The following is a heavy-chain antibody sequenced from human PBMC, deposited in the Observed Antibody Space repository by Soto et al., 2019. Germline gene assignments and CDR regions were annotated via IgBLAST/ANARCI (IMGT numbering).Heavy chain of an antibody. CDR1: GFTFSSYA. CDR3: ARDGGFAAAEDY. J-gene: IGHJ4*02. Sequence: RLSCAASGFTFSSYAMHWVRQAPGKGLEWVAVISYDGSNKYYADSVKGRFTISRDNSKNTLYLQMNSLRAEDTAVYYCARDGGFAAAEDYWGQGTLVTVSS. D-gene: IGHD6-13*01. CDR2: ISYDGSNK. V-gene: IGHV3-30-3*01.